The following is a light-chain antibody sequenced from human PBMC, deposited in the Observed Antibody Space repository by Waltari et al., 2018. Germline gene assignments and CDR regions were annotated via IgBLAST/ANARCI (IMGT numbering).Light chain of an antibody. CDR1: QSVNSRY. CDR3: QQYDTSPPGYT. CDR2: GAS. Sequence: IVLTQSPGTLSLSPGERATLSCRASQSVNSRYLAWYQQKPGQAPRLLISGASSRATGIPDRFSGSGSGTDFTLTISRLEPEDFAVYYCQQYDTSPPGYTFGQGTKLEIK. J-gene: IGKJ2*01. V-gene: IGKV3-20*01.